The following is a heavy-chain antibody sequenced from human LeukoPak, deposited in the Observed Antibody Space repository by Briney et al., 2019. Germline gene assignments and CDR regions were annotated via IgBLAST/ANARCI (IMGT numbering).Heavy chain of an antibody. J-gene: IGHJ4*02. Sequence: GGSLRLSCAASGFPFSTYATYDMSWVRQAPGKGLEWVSSIRASEGSQNHPDSVKGRFAISRDNSKTTLYLQRNSLRAEDTAVYYCAKDAYGDYGGPDYWGQGTLVTVSS. V-gene: IGHV3-23*01. D-gene: IGHD4-17*01. CDR2: IRASEGSQ. CDR1: GFPFSTYA. CDR3: AKDAYGDYGGPDY.